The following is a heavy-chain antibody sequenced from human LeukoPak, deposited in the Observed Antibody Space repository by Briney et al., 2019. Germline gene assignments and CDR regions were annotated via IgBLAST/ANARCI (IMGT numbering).Heavy chain of an antibody. D-gene: IGHD6-13*01. Sequence: QPGGSLRLSCAASGFTFSSYGMHWVRQAPGKGLEWVAVIWYDGSNKYYADSVKGRFTISRDNSKNTLYLQMSGLRTEDTAVYHCVKGREAAGRFDYWGQGTLVTVSS. V-gene: IGHV3-30*02. CDR1: GFTFSSYG. CDR2: IWYDGSNK. CDR3: VKGREAAGRFDY. J-gene: IGHJ4*02.